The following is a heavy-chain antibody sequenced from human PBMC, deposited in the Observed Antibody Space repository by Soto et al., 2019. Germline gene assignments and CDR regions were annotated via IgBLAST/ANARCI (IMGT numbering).Heavy chain of an antibody. Sequence: EVQLVESGGGLVKPGGSLRLSCVGSGFTFSNAWMTWVRQAPGKGLEWVGRIKSRIDGETREYAAPVKDRFTISRDDSKHTVYLQVTGLKTEDTAIYYCTADVPTQGVGEFDYWGQGTLIAVSS. CDR3: TADVPTQGVGEFDY. CDR2: IKSRIDGETR. D-gene: IGHD3-10*01. V-gene: IGHV3-15*01. CDR1: GFTFSNAW. J-gene: IGHJ4*02.